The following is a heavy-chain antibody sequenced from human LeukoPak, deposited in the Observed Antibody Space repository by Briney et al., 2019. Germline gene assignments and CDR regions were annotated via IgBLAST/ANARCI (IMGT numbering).Heavy chain of an antibody. CDR3: ARNTYYYELDY. CDR2: IYYSGST. CDR1: GGSISSYY. Sequence: SETLSLTCTVSGGSISSYYWSWIRQPPGKGLEWIGYIYYSGSTNYNPSLKSRVTISVDTSKNQFSLKLSSVTAADTAVYYCARNTYYYELDYWGQGTLVTVSS. J-gene: IGHJ4*02. D-gene: IGHD3-22*01. V-gene: IGHV4-59*01.